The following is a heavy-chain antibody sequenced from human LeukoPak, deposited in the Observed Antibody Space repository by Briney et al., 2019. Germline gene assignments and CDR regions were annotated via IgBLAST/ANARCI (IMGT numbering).Heavy chain of an antibody. Sequence: AASVKVSCKASGYTFTSYYLHWVRQAPGQGLEWMGIINPSGRSTSYAQKFQGRVTMTRDTSTSTVYMELSSLRSEDTAVYYCAVWFGELGILPDYWGQGTLVTVSS. CDR2: INPSGRST. CDR1: GYTFTSYY. D-gene: IGHD3-10*01. V-gene: IGHV1-46*01. CDR3: AVWFGELGILPDY. J-gene: IGHJ4*02.